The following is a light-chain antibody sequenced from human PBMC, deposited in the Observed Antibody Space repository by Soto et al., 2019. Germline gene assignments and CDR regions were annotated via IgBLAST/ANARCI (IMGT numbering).Light chain of an antibody. CDR3: CSYAGSYTFV. Sequence: QSVLTQPRSVSGSPGQSVTISCTGTASDVGGYSYVSWYQQHPGKVPKLIIYDVSKWPSGVPDRFSGSKSGNTASLTFSGLQAEDEGDYYCCSYAGSYTFVFGTGTKVTVL. V-gene: IGLV2-11*01. CDR2: DVS. CDR1: ASDVGGYSY. J-gene: IGLJ1*01.